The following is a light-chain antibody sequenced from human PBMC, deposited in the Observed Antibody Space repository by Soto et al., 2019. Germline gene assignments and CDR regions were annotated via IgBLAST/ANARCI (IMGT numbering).Light chain of an antibody. CDR2: EVS. CDR3: SSYTTSSTLV. J-gene: IGLJ1*01. V-gene: IGLV2-14*01. Sequence: QSALSQPASVSGSPGQSITISCTGTSSDVGGFEYVSWYQQHPGKAPKLVIYEVSNRPSGVSDRFSGSKSAHTASLTISGLQAEDEADYYCSSYTTSSTLVFGTGTKVTVL. CDR1: SSDVGGFEY.